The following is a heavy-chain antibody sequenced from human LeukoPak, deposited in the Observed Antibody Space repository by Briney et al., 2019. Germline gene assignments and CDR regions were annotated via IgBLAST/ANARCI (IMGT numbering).Heavy chain of an antibody. V-gene: IGHV4-59*09. J-gene: IGHJ4*02. CDR3: ARGGSGTTYCDFWSGYYKRDYFDY. Sequence: PSLKSRVTISVDPSKNQFSLKLSSVTAADTAVYYCARGGSGTTYCDFWSGYYKRDYFDYWGQGTLVTVSS. D-gene: IGHD3-3*01.